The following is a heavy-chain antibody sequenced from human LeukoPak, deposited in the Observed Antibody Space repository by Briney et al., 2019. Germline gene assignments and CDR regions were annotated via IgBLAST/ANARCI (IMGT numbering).Heavy chain of an antibody. CDR2: IYTSGST. CDR3: ARGWYGDFDY. V-gene: IGHV4-61*02. CDR1: GGSISSGSYY. J-gene: IGHJ4*02. Sequence: SSETLSLTCTVSGGSISSGSYYWSWIRQPAGKGLEWIGRIYTSGSTNYNPSLKSRVTISVDTSKNQFSLKLSSVTAADTAVYYCARGWYGDFDYWGQGTLVTVSS. D-gene: IGHD3-10*01.